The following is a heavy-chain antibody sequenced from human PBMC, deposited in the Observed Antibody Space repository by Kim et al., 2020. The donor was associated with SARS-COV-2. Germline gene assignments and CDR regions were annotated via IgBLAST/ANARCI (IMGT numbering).Heavy chain of an antibody. J-gene: IGHJ4*02. Sequence: ASVKVSCKASGYTFTSYGISWVRQAPGQGLEWMGWISAYNGNTNYAQKLQGRVTMTTDTSTSTAYMELRSLRSDDTAVYYCASSGSGAMVDPFDYWGQGTLVTVSS. CDR2: ISAYNGNT. CDR3: ASSGSGAMVDPFDY. V-gene: IGHV1-18*01. D-gene: IGHD5-18*01. CDR1: GYTFTSYG.